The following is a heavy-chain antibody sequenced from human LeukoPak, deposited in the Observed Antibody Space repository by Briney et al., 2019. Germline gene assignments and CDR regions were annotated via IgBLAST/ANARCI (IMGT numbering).Heavy chain of an antibody. Sequence: GGSLRLSCAASGFTFSSYEMNWVRQAQGKGLEWVSYISSSGSTIYYADSVKGRFTISRDNAKNSLYLQMNSLRAEDTAVYYCARDDLHSYYYDSSGYYSGFDYWGQETLVTVSS. D-gene: IGHD3-22*01. CDR1: GFTFSSYE. CDR2: ISSSGSTI. V-gene: IGHV3-48*03. J-gene: IGHJ4*02. CDR3: ARDDLHSYYYDSSGYYSGFDY.